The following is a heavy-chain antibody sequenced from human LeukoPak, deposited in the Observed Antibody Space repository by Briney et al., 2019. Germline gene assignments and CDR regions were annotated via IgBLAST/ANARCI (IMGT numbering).Heavy chain of an antibody. V-gene: IGHV3-53*01. D-gene: IGHD1-26*01. CDR1: GIAVTGNY. CDR3: AIAQSWDELFDS. J-gene: IGHJ4*02. CDR2: ISINTDT. Sequence: GGSLTLSCAASGIAVTGNYMSWVRQPPGKGLEWVSFISINTDTFYTDSVRGRFTISRDSSENTLFLQMNSLRDEDSAVYYCAIAQSWDELFDSWGQGTLVTVSS.